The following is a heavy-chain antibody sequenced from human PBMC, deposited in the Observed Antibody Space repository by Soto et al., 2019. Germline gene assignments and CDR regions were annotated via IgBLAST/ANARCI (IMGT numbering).Heavy chain of an antibody. J-gene: IGHJ4*02. Sequence: SETLSLTCAVSGGSISSGGYSWSWIRQPPGKGLEWIGYIYHSGSTYYNPSLKSRVTISVDRSKNQFSLKLSSVTAADTAVYYCARGAVLWFGELPYFDYWGQGTLVTVSS. CDR3: ARGAVLWFGELPYFDY. V-gene: IGHV4-30-2*01. D-gene: IGHD3-10*01. CDR2: IYHSGST. CDR1: GGSISSGGYS.